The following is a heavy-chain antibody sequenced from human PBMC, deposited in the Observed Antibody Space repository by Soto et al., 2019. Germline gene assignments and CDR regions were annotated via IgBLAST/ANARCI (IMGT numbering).Heavy chain of an antibody. Sequence: GVGWIRQPPGKALEWLALIYWNDDKRYSPSLKSRLTITKDTSKNQVVLTMTNMDPVDTATYYCPHNYYVSSGTGVSDFWVQGT. D-gene: IGHD3-22*01. J-gene: IGHJ6*01. V-gene: IGHV2-5*01. CDR2: IYWNDDK. CDR1: G. CDR3: PHNYYVSSGTGVSDF.